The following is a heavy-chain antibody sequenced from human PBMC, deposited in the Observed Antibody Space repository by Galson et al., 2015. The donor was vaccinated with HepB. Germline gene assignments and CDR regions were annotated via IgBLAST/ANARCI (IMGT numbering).Heavy chain of an antibody. CDR3: ARGYSSDWSVSIGY. CDR2: INSDGSST. V-gene: IGHV3-74*01. D-gene: IGHD6-19*01. J-gene: IGHJ4*02. CDR1: GFTFSSYW. Sequence: SLRLSCAASGFTFSSYWMSWVRQAPGKGLVWVSRINSDGSSTTYADSVKGRFTISRDNAKNTLYLQMNSLRAEDTAVYYCARGYSSDWSVSIGYWGQGTLVTVSS.